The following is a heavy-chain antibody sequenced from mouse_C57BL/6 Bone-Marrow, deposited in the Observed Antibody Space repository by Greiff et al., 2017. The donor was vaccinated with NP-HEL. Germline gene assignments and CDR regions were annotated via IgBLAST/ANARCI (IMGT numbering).Heavy chain of an antibody. V-gene: IGHV1-80*01. J-gene: IGHJ1*03. CDR1: GYAFSSYW. Sequence: VQLQQSGAELVKPGASVKISCKASGYAFSSYWMNWVKQRPGKGLEWIGQIYPGDGDTNYNGKFKGKATLTADKSSSTAYMQLSSLTSEDSAVYFGAREDGSSDWYFDVWGTGTTVTVSS. CDR2: IYPGDGDT. D-gene: IGHD1-1*01. CDR3: AREDGSSDWYFDV.